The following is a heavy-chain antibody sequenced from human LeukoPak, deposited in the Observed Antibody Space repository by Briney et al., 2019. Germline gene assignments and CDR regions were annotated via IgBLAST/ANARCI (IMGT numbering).Heavy chain of an antibody. Sequence: SETLSLTCTVSGGSISSYYWSWIRQPPGKGLEWIGYIYYSGSTNYNPSLKSRVTISVDTSKNQFSLKLSSVTAADTAAYYCAREGGRKARDYYYYYGMDVWGQGTTVTVSS. J-gene: IGHJ6*02. V-gene: IGHV4-59*01. D-gene: IGHD2-15*01. CDR2: IYYSGST. CDR3: AREGGRKARDYYYYYGMDV. CDR1: GGSISSYY.